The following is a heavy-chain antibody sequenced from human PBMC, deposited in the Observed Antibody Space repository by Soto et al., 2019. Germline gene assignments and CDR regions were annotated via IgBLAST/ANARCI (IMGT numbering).Heavy chain of an antibody. CDR2: IYYSGST. CDR1: GGSISSGNYY. D-gene: IGHD6-13*01. V-gene: IGHV4-31*03. J-gene: IGHJ5*02. CDR3: ARTPFIAAAGTGWLDP. Sequence: SETLSLTCTVSGGSISSGNYYWSWIRQHPGKGLEWIGYIYYSGSTYYNPSLKSRVTISVDTSKNQFSLKLTSVTAADTAVYYCARTPFIAAAGTGWLDPWGQGTLVTVSS.